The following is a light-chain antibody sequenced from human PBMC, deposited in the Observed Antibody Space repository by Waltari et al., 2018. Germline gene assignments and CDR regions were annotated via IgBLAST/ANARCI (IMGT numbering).Light chain of an antibody. J-gene: IGLJ3*02. Sequence: NFMLTQPHSVSESPGKTEIMSCTRSSGSTASNYVQWYQQRPGSAPTSVIYEASHSHPGGFDRFSGSIHSSSNSASLTISGLKTEDEPDYCCQSFDDNEKVFGGGTKVTFL. CDR3: QSFDDNEKV. V-gene: IGLV6-57*04. CDR1: SGSTASNY. CDR2: EAS.